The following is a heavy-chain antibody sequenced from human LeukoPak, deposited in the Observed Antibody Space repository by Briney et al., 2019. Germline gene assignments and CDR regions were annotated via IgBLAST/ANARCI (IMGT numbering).Heavy chain of an antibody. D-gene: IGHD3-22*01. CDR2: INHSGST. V-gene: IGHV4-34*01. CDR3: ARETGYYYDYYFDY. J-gene: IGHJ4*02. Sequence: PSETLSLTCAVYGGSFSGYYWSWIRQPPGKGLEWIGEINHSGSTNYNPSLKSRVTISVDTSKNQFSLKLSSVTAADTAVYYCARETGYYYDYYFDYWGQGTLVTVSS. CDR1: GGSFSGYY.